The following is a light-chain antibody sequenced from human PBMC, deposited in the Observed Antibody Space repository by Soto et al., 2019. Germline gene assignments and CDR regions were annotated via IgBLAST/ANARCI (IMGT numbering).Light chain of an antibody. CDR3: AAWDDSLSGRV. Sequence: QSVLSQPPSASGTPGQRVTMSCSGSGSNIGPNYVYWFQQFPGTAPKLLIYNNDQRPSGVPDRFSASKSGTSASLGISGLRSEDEADYYCAAWDDSLSGRVFGGGTTLTVL. J-gene: IGLJ3*02. CDR1: GSNIGPNY. V-gene: IGLV1-47*02. CDR2: NND.